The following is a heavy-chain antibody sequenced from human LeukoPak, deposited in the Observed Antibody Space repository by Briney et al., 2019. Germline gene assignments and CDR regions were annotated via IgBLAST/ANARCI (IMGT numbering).Heavy chain of an antibody. V-gene: IGHV3-74*01. CDR2: INSDGSST. Sequence: PGGSLRLSCAASGFTFSSYWMHWVRQAPGKGLVWVSRINSDGSSTSYADSVKGRFTISRDNAKNTLYLQMNSLRAEDTAVYYSARALRYSSPFDYWGQGTLVTVSS. J-gene: IGHJ4*02. D-gene: IGHD6-13*01. CDR3: ARALRYSSPFDY. CDR1: GFTFSSYW.